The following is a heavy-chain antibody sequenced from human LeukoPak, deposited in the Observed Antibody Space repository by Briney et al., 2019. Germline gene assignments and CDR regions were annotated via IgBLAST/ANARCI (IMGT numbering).Heavy chain of an antibody. V-gene: IGHV4-39*07. Sequence: PSETLSLICTVSGGSFSNSNYNWGWIRQPPGKGLEYIGSIYYSGSTFYNPSLKRRVTISVDKPKNRFSLKLSSVTAADTAVYYCARGPVRGAGHGMDVWGQGTTVTVSS. CDR1: GGSFSNSNYN. J-gene: IGHJ6*02. D-gene: IGHD3-10*01. CDR3: ARGPVRGAGHGMDV. CDR2: IYYSGST.